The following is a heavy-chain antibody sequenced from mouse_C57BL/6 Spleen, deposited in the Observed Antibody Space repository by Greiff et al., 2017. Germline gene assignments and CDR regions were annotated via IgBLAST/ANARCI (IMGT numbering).Heavy chain of an antibody. CDR1: GYTFTSYW. CDR2: IDPNGGGT. Sequence: QVQLKESGAELVKPGASVKLSCKASGYTFTSYWMHWVKQRPGRGLEWIGRIDPNGGGTKYNEKFKSKATLTVDKPSSTAYMQLSSLTSEDSAVYYCARYDYEGSWYFDVWGTGTTVTVSS. D-gene: IGHD2-4*01. V-gene: IGHV1-72*01. J-gene: IGHJ1*03. CDR3: ARYDYEGSWYFDV.